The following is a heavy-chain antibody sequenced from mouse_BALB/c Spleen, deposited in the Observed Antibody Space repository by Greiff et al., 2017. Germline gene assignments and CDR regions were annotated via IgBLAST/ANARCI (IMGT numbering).Heavy chain of an antibody. CDR2: IWTGGGT. CDR3: VRYYYGSSYWYFDV. V-gene: IGHV2-9-2*01. CDR1: GFSLTSYD. Sequence: QVQLQQSGPGLVAPSQSLSITCTVSGFSLTSYDISWIRQPPGKGLEWLGVIWTGGGTNYNSAFMSRLSISKDNSKSQVFLKMNSLQTDDTAIYYCVRYYYGSSYWYFDVWGAGTTVTVSS. D-gene: IGHD1-1*01. J-gene: IGHJ1*01.